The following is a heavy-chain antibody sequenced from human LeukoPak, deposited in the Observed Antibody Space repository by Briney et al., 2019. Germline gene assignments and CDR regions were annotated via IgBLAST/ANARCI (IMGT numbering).Heavy chain of an antibody. D-gene: IGHD1-26*01. CDR3: ARSGGSYGWFDP. Sequence: SETLSLTCTVSGVSVSTTSYYWSWIRQPPGKGLEWIGYIYNSGSVYYNSSLKSRVTISVDTSKNQFSLKLSSVTAADTAMYYCARSGGSYGWFDPWGQGTLVTVSS. V-gene: IGHV4-61*01. J-gene: IGHJ5*02. CDR2: IYNSGSV. CDR1: GVSVSTTSYY.